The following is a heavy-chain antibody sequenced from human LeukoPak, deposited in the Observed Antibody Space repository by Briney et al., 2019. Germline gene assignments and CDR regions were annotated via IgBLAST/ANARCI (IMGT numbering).Heavy chain of an antibody. J-gene: IGHJ5*02. V-gene: IGHV3-7*01. Sequence: PGGSLRLSCAASGFTFSSYWMSWVRQAPGKGLEWVANIKQDGSEKYYVDSVKGRFTISRDNAKYSLYLQMNSLRAEDTAVYYCARDSMGYCSGGSCYLYNWFDPWGQGTLVTVSS. D-gene: IGHD2-15*01. CDR2: IKQDGSEK. CDR3: ARDSMGYCSGGSCYLYNWFDP. CDR1: GFTFSSYW.